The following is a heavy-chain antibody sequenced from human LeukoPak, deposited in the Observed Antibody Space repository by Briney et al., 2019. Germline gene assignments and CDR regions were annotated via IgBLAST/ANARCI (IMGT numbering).Heavy chain of an antibody. CDR2: IKQDGSEK. CDR1: GFTFSSYW. Sequence: GGSLRLSCAASGFTFSSYWMSWVRQAPGKGLEWVANIKQDGSEKYYVDSVKGRFTISRDNAKNSLYLQMNSLRVEDTAVYYCARDRSTSCCHYYYYYMDVWGKGTTVTVSS. J-gene: IGHJ6*03. D-gene: IGHD2-2*01. CDR3: ARDRSTSCCHYYYYYMDV. V-gene: IGHV3-7*01.